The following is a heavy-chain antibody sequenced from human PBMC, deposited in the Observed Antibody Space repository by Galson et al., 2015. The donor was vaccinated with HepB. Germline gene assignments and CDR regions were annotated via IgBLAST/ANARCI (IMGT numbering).Heavy chain of an antibody. Sequence: SLRLSCAASGFTFSSYGMHWVRQAPGKGLEWVAVIWYDGSNKYYADSVKGRFTISRDNSKNTLYLQMNSLRAEDTAVYYCARESYLTNKIDYWGQGTLVTVSS. V-gene: IGHV3-33*08. CDR3: ARESYLTNKIDY. J-gene: IGHJ4*02. D-gene: IGHD1/OR15-1a*01. CDR1: GFTFSSYG. CDR2: IWYDGSNK.